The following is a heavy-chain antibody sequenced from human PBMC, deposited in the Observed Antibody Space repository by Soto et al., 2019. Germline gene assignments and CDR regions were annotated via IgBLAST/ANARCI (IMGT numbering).Heavy chain of an antibody. V-gene: IGHV3-33*01. CDR2: VWSDGRNE. Sequence: HPGGSLRLSCAASGFTFSNYGLHWVRQAPGKGLEWLAVVWSDGRNEYSADSVKGRFTISRDNSKNTLYLQINSLRAEDKAVYYCAREWLTVRPGRGLDYWGQGTPVTVSS. CDR1: GFTFSNYG. CDR3: AREWLTVRPGRGLDY. D-gene: IGHD6-6*01. J-gene: IGHJ4*02.